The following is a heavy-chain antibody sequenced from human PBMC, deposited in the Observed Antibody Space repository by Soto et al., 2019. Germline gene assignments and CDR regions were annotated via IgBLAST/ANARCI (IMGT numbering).Heavy chain of an antibody. V-gene: IGHV4-30-4*01. CDR3: ARGTQSPVVTVEYFQH. CDR1: GGSISSGDYY. J-gene: IGHJ1*01. CDR2: IYYSGST. D-gene: IGHD2-15*01. Sequence: QVQLQESGPGLVKPSQTLSLTCTVSGGSISSGDYYWSWIRQPPGKGLEWIGYIYYSGSTYYNPSLKSRVTISVDTSKNQFSLKLSSVTAADTAVYYCARGTQSPVVTVEYFQHWGQGTLVTVSS.